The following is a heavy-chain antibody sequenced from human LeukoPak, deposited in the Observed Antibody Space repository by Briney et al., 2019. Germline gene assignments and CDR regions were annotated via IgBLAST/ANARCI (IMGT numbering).Heavy chain of an antibody. CDR2: ISWNSGSI. D-gene: IGHD6-13*01. CDR3: AKELYSSSWLNYYGMDV. V-gene: IGHV3-9*01. J-gene: IGHJ6*02. CDR1: GFTFDDYA. Sequence: QTGGSLRLSCAASGFTFDDYAMHWVRQAPGKGLEWVSGISWNSGSIGYADSVKGRFTISRDNAKNSLYLQMNSLRAEDTALYYSAKELYSSSWLNYYGMDVWGQGTTVTVSS.